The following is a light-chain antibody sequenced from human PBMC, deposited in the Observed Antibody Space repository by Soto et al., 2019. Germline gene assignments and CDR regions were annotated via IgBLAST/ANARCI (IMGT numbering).Light chain of an antibody. Sequence: QSVLTQPPSASVSPGQSVTISCAGTSSDIGLYNYVSWYQHHPGKAPKLIIYEVAKRPSGVPDRFSGSKSGNTASLTVSGLQAEDEADYYRSSYAGDINFDVFGGGTKVTVL. V-gene: IGLV2-8*01. CDR1: SSDIGLYNY. CDR3: SSYAGDINFDV. CDR2: EVA. J-gene: IGLJ3*02.